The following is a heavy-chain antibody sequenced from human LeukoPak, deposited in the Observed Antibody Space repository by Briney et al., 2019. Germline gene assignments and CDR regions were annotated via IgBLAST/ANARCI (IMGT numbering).Heavy chain of an antibody. Sequence: ASVKVSCKASGYNFIGYYLHWVRQAPGQGLEWMGWINPNSGGTNFAQKFRGWVTMTRDTSISTAYMELNSLRAEDTAVYYCARERVAAAPFDYWGQGTLVTVSS. D-gene: IGHD2-2*01. CDR2: INPNSGGT. V-gene: IGHV1-2*04. J-gene: IGHJ4*02. CDR3: ARERVAAAPFDY. CDR1: GYNFIGYY.